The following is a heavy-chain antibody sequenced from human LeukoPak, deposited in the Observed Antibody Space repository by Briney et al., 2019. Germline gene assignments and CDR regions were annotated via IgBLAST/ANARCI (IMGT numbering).Heavy chain of an antibody. CDR2: VTSSGSIT. J-gene: IGHJ4*02. CDR3: AKAMGAIDHDY. V-gene: IGHV3-23*05. D-gene: IGHD1-26*01. Sequence: GGSLRLSCAASGFTFSGFSMTWVRQAPGKGLEWVSTVTSSGSITYYADSVKGRFTNSRDNSKNTLYLQMNSLGAEDTAVYYCAKAMGAIDHDYWGQGTLVTVSS. CDR1: GFTFSGFS.